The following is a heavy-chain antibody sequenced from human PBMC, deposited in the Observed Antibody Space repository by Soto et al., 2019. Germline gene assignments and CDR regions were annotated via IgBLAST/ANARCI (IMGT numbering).Heavy chain of an antibody. D-gene: IGHD3-22*01. V-gene: IGHV1-69*01. CDR2: IIPIFGTA. CDR1: GGTFSSYA. CDR3: ARAPPYYYDSSGYWLGY. J-gene: IGHJ4*02. Sequence: QVQLVQSGAEVKKPGSSVKVSCKASGGTFSSYAISWVRQAPGQGLEWMGGIIPIFGTANYAQKFQGRVTITADEATSTAYMELSSLRSEDTAVYYCARAPPYYYDSSGYWLGYWGQGTLVTVSS.